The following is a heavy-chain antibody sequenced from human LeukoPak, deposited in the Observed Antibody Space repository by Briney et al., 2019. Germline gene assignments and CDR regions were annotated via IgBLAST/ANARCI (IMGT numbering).Heavy chain of an antibody. CDR1: GFTFSSYG. V-gene: IGHV3-30*02. J-gene: IGHJ4*02. CDR3: ARDGGGYYYDSSGYYGLDY. Sequence: GGSLRLSCAASGFTFSSYGMHWVRQAPGKGLEWVAFIRYDGSNKYYADSVKGRFTISRDNSKNTLYLQMNSLRAEDTAVYYCARDGGGYYYDSSGYYGLDYWGQGTLVTVSS. CDR2: IRYDGSNK. D-gene: IGHD3-22*01.